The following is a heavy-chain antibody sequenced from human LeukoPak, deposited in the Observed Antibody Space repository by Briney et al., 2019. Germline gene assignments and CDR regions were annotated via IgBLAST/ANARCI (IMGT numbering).Heavy chain of an antibody. Sequence: SETLSLTCAVYGGSFSGYYWSWIRQPPGKGLEWIGEINHSGSTNYNPSLKSRVTISVDTSKNQFSLKLSSVTAVDTAVYYCARMLCSSTSCYRVSWFDPWGQGTLVTVSS. D-gene: IGHD2-2*01. CDR3: ARMLCSSTSCYRVSWFDP. CDR1: GGSFSGYY. V-gene: IGHV4-34*01. J-gene: IGHJ5*02. CDR2: INHSGST.